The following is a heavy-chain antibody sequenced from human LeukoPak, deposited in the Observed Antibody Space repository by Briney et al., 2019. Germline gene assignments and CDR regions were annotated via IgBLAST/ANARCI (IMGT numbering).Heavy chain of an antibody. CDR1: GFTFSSYN. CDR3: ARGGSDAFDI. D-gene: IGHD3-16*01. V-gene: IGHV3-21*01. CDR2: ISSASTYI. Sequence: GGSLRLSCAASGFTFSSYNINWVRQAPGKGLEWVSSISSASTYIYYADSVKGRFTISRDNAKNSLYLQMNSLRAEDTAVYYCARGGSDAFDIWGQGTMVTVS. J-gene: IGHJ3*02.